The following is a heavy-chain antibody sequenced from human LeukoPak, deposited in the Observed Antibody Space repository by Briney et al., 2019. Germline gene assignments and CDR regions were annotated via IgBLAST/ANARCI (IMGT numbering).Heavy chain of an antibody. V-gene: IGHV3-9*01. CDR3: AKRGSYGDYDY. Sequence: PGGSLRLSCAASGFTFDDYAMHWVRQAPGKGLEWVSGISWNSGSIGYADSVKGRFTISRDNAKNSLYLQMNSLRAEDTALYYCAKRGSYGDYDYWGQGTLVTVSS. D-gene: IGHD4-17*01. CDR1: GFTFDDYA. J-gene: IGHJ4*02. CDR2: ISWNSGSI.